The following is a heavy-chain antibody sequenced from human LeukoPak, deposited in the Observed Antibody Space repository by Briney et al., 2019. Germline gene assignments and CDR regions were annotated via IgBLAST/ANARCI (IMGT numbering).Heavy chain of an antibody. J-gene: IGHJ6*02. CDR1: GFTFSSYA. V-gene: IGHV3-64D*09. CDR2: ISRNGGST. D-gene: IGHD7-27*01. CDR3: VRGRLTGGPRYYYYGMDV. Sequence: GGSLRLSCSASGFTFSSYAMHWVRQAPGKGLEYVSAISRNGGSTYYADSVKGRFTISRDNSKNTLYLQTSSLRAEDTAVYYCVRGRLTGGPRYYYYGMDVWGQGTTVTVSS.